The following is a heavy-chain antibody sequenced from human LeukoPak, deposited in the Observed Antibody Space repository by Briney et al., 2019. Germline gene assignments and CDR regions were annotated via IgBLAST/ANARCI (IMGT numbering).Heavy chain of an antibody. D-gene: IGHD2-15*01. CDR1: GFTFSSYG. J-gene: IGHJ4*02. CDR3: AKDTAVVAAYLFDY. Sequence: GGSLRLSCAASGFTFSSYGMHWVRQAPGKGLEWVAFIRYDGSNKYYADSVKGRFTISRDNAKNSLYLQMNSLRAEDTALYYCAKDTAVVAAYLFDYWGQGTLVTVSS. CDR2: IRYDGSNK. V-gene: IGHV3-30*02.